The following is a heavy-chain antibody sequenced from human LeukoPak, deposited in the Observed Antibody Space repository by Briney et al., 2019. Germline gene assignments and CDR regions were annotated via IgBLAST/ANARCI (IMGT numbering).Heavy chain of an antibody. Sequence: GGSLRLSCTASGFSFSGHWMHWARHLPGKGLVWVSRISPTGSTTSYADSVKGRFTVSRGNAKNTLYLQVNNLRAEDTAVYYCARGPNSNWSGLDFWGQGTLLTVSS. CDR2: ISPTGSTT. D-gene: IGHD6-6*01. V-gene: IGHV3-74*01. J-gene: IGHJ4*02. CDR3: ARGPNSNWSGLDF. CDR1: GFSFSGHW.